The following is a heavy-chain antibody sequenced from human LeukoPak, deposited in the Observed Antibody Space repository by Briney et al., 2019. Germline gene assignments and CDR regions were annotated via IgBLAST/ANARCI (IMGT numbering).Heavy chain of an antibody. V-gene: IGHV4-34*01. J-gene: IGHJ6*03. CDR2: INHSGST. D-gene: IGHD3-16*02. Sequence: PSETLSLTCAVYGGSFSGYYWSWIRQPPGKGLEWIGEINHSGSTNYNPSLKSRVTISVDTSKNQFSLKLSSVTAADTAVYYCARGAVITFGGVIVWYYYYYMDVWGKGTTVTVSS. CDR1: GGSFSGYY. CDR3: ARGAVITFGGVIVWYYYYYMDV.